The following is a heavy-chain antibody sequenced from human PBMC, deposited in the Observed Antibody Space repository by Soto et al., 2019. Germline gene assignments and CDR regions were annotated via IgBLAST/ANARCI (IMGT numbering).Heavy chain of an antibody. J-gene: IGHJ6*02. CDR3: ARGSTGTTEPQGYYGMYV. CDR1: GFTFSSYA. Sequence: QVQLVESGGGVVQPGRSLRLSCAASGFTFSSYAMHWVRQAPGKGLEWVAVISYDGSNKYYADSVKGRFTISRDNSKNTLYLQMNSLRAEDTAVYYCARGSTGTTEPQGYYGMYVWGQGTTVTVSS. CDR2: ISYDGSNK. D-gene: IGHD1-1*01. V-gene: IGHV3-30-3*01.